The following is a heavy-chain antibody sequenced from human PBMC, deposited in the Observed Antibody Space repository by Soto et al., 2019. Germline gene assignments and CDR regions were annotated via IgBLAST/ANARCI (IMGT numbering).Heavy chain of an antibody. V-gene: IGHV3-21*01. CDR3: ARDSYLAHAYYYYYYGMDV. CDR1: GFTFSTYS. J-gene: IGHJ6*02. CDR2: ISSSSSYI. D-gene: IGHD2-21*01. Sequence: GGSLRLSCAASGFTFSTYSMNWVRQAPGKGLEWVSSISSSSSYIYYADSVKGRFTISRDNAKNSLYLQMNSLRAEDTAVYYCARDSYLAHAYYYYYYGMDVWGQGT.